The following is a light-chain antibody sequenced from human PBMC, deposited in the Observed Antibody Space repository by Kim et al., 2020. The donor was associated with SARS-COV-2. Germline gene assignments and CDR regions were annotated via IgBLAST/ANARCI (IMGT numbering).Light chain of an antibody. CDR2: GNS. Sequence: RVTTSSTGSSTNIGAGYDVQWYQQLPGTAPKPLIYGNSNRPSGFPDRISGSKSGTSASLAITGLQAEDEADYCCQSYDSSLSGYVFGTGTKVTVL. CDR1: STNIGAGYD. J-gene: IGLJ1*01. CDR3: QSYDSSLSGYV. V-gene: IGLV1-40*01.